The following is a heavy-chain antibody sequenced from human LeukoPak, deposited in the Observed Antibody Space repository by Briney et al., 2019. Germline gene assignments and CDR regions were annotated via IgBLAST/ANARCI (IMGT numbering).Heavy chain of an antibody. D-gene: IGHD3-22*01. J-gene: IGHJ4*02. V-gene: IGHV3-23*01. CDR3: AKGSSGYYYPPGY. Sequence: GGSLRLSCEASGLAFSAHAMTWVRQGPGKGLEWVSGITSSGGITYYAESMRGRFTISRDNSKNTVYLQMNSLRAEDTAVYYCAKGSSGYYYPPGYWGQGTLVTVSS. CDR2: ITSSGGIT. CDR1: GLAFSAHA.